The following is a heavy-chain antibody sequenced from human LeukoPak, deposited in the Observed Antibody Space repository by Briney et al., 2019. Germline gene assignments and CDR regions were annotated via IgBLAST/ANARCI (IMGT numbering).Heavy chain of an antibody. CDR2: ISGSGGST. CDR1: GFTFSSFA. Sequence: GGSLRLSCSASGFTFSSFAMSWVRQAPGKGLEWVSGISGSGGSTYYADSAKGRFTISRDNSKNTLYLQMNTLRAEDTAVYYCASPGAAAAAPGFDYWGQGTLVTVSP. D-gene: IGHD6-25*01. CDR3: ASPGAAAAAPGFDY. V-gene: IGHV3-23*01. J-gene: IGHJ4*02.